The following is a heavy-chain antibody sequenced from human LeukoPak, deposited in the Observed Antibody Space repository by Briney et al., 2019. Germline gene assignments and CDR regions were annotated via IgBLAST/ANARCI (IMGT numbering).Heavy chain of an antibody. Sequence: SVKVSCKASGGTFSSYAISWVRQAPGQGLEWMGGIIPIFGTANYAQKFQGRVTITADESTSTAYMELSSLRSEDTAVYYCARAFSTYYYDSSGSYFDYWGQGTLVTVSS. CDR2: IIPIFGTA. D-gene: IGHD3-22*01. J-gene: IGHJ4*02. V-gene: IGHV1-69*01. CDR3: ARAFSTYYYDSSGSYFDY. CDR1: GGTFSSYA.